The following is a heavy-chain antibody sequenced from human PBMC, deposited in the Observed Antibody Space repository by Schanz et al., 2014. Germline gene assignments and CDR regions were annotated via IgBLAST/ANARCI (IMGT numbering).Heavy chain of an antibody. J-gene: IGHJ3*01. V-gene: IGHV3-53*01. CDR1: GFTVSTNY. D-gene: IGHD1-1*01. Sequence: EVQLVESGGGLIHPGGSLRLSCAVSGFTVSTNYMTWVRQAPGKGLECVSVLYTGGSTFYAESGRGRFFISRDSSKNTLFLHMNSLRAEDTAVYYCVRDAGRDGYNLAFDVWGQGTLVTVS. CDR2: LYTGGST. CDR3: VRDAGRDGYNLAFDV.